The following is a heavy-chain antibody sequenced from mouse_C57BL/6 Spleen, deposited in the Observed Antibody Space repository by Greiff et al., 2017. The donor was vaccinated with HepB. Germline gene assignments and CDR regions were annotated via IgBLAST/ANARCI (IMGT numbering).Heavy chain of an antibody. CDR3: TRSGYYGSSPYWYFDV. CDR2: IDPETGGT. J-gene: IGHJ1*03. Sequence: VQRVESGAELVRPGASVTLSCKASGYTFTDYEMHWVKQTPVHGLEWIGAIDPETGGTAYNQKFKGKAILTADKSSSTAYMELRSLTSEDSAVYYCTRSGYYGSSPYWYFDVWGTGTTVTVSS. V-gene: IGHV1-15*01. CDR1: GYTFTDYE. D-gene: IGHD1-1*01.